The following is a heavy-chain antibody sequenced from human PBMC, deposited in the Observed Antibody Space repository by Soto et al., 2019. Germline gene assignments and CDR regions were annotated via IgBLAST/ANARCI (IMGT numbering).Heavy chain of an antibody. V-gene: IGHV3-74*01. CDR2: INSDGSTT. D-gene: IGHD3-10*01. CDR3: ARDWLGGSGSYYED. J-gene: IGHJ4*02. Sequence: EVQLVESGGGLVQPGGSLRLSWAASGFSFSSYGMHWVRQAPGKGLVWFSRINSDGSTTSYADSVKGRFTISIDNAKNTLYLQMNSLRDEDTAVYYCARDWLGGSGSYYEDWGQGTLVTVSS. CDR1: GFSFSSYG.